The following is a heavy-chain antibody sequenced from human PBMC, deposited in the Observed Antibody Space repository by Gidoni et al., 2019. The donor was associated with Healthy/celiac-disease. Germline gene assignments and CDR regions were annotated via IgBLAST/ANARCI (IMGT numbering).Heavy chain of an antibody. CDR3: ARGGYCSGGSCYYFDY. CDR2: ISYDGSNK. D-gene: IGHD2-15*01. Sequence: QVQLVESGGGVVQPGRSLRLSCAASGFTFRSYAMHWVRQAPGKGLEWVAVISYDGSNKYYADSVKGRFTISRDNSKNTLYLQMNSLRAEDTAVYYCARGGYCSGGSCYYFDYWGQGTLVTVSS. V-gene: IGHV3-30-3*01. CDR1: GFTFRSYA. J-gene: IGHJ4*02.